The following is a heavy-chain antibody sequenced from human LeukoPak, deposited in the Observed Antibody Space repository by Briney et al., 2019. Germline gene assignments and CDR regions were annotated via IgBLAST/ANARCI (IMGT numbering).Heavy chain of an antibody. Sequence: GGSLRLSCITSGFTFSNYGFQWVRQAPGKGLEWTAAIWYDGSNQYYPDSVKGRFTISRDNSKNTIYLQMNSLRIEDTAMYYCARDLSSSWSPGVWGQGTMVSVSS. J-gene: IGHJ3*01. CDR2: IWYDGSNQ. V-gene: IGHV3-33*01. CDR3: ARDLSSSWSPGV. CDR1: GFTFSNYG. D-gene: IGHD6-13*01.